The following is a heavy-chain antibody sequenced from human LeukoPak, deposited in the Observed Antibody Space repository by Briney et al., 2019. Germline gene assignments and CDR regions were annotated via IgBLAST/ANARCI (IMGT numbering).Heavy chain of an antibody. Sequence: PGGSLRPSCAASGFTFSSYWMSWVRQAPGKGLEWVANIKQDGSGKYYVDSVKGRFTISRDNAKNSLYLQMNSLRAEDTAVYYCARDLPDYGDYLKEYYFDYWGQGTLVTVSS. CDR3: ARDLPDYGDYLKEYYFDY. D-gene: IGHD4-17*01. J-gene: IGHJ4*02. CDR1: GFTFSSYW. CDR2: IKQDGSGK. V-gene: IGHV3-7*01.